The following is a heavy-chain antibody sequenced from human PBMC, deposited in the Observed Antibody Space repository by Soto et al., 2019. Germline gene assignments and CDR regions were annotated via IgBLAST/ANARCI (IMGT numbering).Heavy chain of an antibody. CDR3: ARVVSNYGSVYYYYGMDV. CDR1: GGSFSGYY. J-gene: IGHJ6*02. V-gene: IGHV4-34*01. D-gene: IGHD3-10*01. Sequence: SETLSLTCAVYGGSFSGYYWSWIRQPPGKGLEWIGEINHRGSTNYNPSLKSRVTISVDTSKNQFSLKLSSVTAADTAVYYCARVVSNYGSVYYYYGMDVWGQGTTVTVSS. CDR2: INHRGST.